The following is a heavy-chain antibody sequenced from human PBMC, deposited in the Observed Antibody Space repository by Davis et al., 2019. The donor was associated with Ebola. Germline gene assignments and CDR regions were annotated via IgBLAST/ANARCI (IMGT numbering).Heavy chain of an antibody. D-gene: IGHD6-13*01. CDR3: ATYKQKLVHFDC. Sequence: GESLKISCAASGFTFSSYSMNWVRQAPGKGLEWVSSISSSSSYIYYADSVKGRFTISRDNSKNTLFLQMNSLRAEDTAIYYCATYKQKLVHFDCWGQGTLVTVSS. V-gene: IGHV3-21*04. CDR1: GFTFSSYS. J-gene: IGHJ4*02. CDR2: ISSSSSYI.